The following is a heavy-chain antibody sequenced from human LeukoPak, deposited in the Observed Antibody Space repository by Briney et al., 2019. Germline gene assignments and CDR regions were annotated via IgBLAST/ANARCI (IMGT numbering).Heavy chain of an antibody. J-gene: IGHJ5*02. CDR2: INPNSGGT. CDR3: ARSLRVYNWFDP. V-gene: IGHV1-2*06. D-gene: IGHD6-13*01. Sequence: GASVKVSCKASGYTFTSYYMHWVRQAPGQGLEWMGRINPNSGGTNYAQKFQDRVTMTRDTSISTAYMELSRLRSDDTAVYYCARSLRVYNWFDPWGQGTLVTVSS. CDR1: GYTFTSYY.